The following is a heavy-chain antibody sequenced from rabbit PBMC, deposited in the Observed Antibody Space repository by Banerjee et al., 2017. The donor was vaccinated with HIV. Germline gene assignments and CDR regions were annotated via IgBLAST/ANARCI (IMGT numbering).Heavy chain of an antibody. D-gene: IGHD7-1*01. Sequence: QSLVESGGGLVQPEGSLTLTCTASGFDFSSSYYMCWVRQAPGKGLEWIACIYAGNSGATYYASWAKGRFTISKTSSTTVTLQMTSLTAADTATYFCAREGFGDGTGDFDLWGQGTLVTVS. V-gene: IGHV1S40*01. CDR3: AREGFGDGTGDFDL. CDR2: IYAGNSGAT. CDR1: GFDFSSSYY. J-gene: IGHJ4*01.